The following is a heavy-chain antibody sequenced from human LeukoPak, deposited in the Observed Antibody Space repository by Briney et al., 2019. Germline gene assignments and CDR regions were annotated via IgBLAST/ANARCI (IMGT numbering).Heavy chain of an antibody. D-gene: IGHD2-15*01. CDR2: IYYNGST. CDR1: GGSISSYY. J-gene: IGHJ4*02. Sequence: SETLSLTYTVSGGSISSYYWSWIRQPPGKGLEWIGYIYYNGSTNYNPSLKSRVTISVDLSKNQFSLKLNSVTAADTAVYYCASLGFCSDSSCYSGTFDYWGQGTLVTVSS. V-gene: IGHV4-59*01. CDR3: ASLGFCSDSSCYSGTFDY.